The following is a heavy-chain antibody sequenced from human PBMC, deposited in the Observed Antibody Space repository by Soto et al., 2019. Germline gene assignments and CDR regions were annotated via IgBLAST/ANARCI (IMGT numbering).Heavy chain of an antibody. CDR1: GVSIDNFF. Sequence: QVQLQESGPGLLRPSETLSLTCTVSGVSIDNFFWSWIRQIPGKGLAWIGYVSQGGTTAYMSEGETTSYNPSLESRATISLDLPKNQFSLKLTSVTAADTTVYYCARDRGGITVSSKPLGEWFDPWGQGTLVTVSS. J-gene: IGHJ5*02. D-gene: IGHD6-19*01. CDR3: ARDRGGITVSSKPLGEWFDP. V-gene: IGHV4-59*01. CDR2: VSQGGTTAYMSEGETT.